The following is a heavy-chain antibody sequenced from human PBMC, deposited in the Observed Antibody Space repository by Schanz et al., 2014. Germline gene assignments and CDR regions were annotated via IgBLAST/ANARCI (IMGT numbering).Heavy chain of an antibody. Sequence: QVQLLESGGGLVQPGGSLRLSCAASGFTFRVFAMNWVRQAPGKGLEWVAQISHDGHRDFYADSVKGRFTVSRDNNWKTLSLQMNSLRTDDSAIYYCAKDHPSSGWPAFDVWGQGTQVTVSS. V-gene: IGHV3-30-3*01. CDR3: AKDHPSSGWPAFDV. CDR2: ISHDGHRD. J-gene: IGHJ4*02. D-gene: IGHD6-19*01. CDR1: GFTFRVFA.